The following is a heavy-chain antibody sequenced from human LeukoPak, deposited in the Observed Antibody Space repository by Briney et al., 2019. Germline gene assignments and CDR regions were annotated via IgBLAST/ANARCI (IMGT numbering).Heavy chain of an antibody. V-gene: IGHV4-61*01. CDR3: ARGHIEQQLL. CDR1: GGSISSGSYY. Sequence: PSETLSLTCTVSGGSISSGSYYWSWIRQPPGKGLEWIGYIYYSGSTNYNPSLKSRVTISVDTSKNQFSLKLSSVTAADTAVYYCARGHIEQQLLWGQGTLVTVSS. D-gene: IGHD6-13*01. J-gene: IGHJ4*02. CDR2: IYYSGST.